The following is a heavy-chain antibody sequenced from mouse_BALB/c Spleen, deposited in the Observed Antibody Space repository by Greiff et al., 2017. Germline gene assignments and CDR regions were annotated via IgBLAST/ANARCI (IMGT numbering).Heavy chain of an antibody. D-gene: IGHD1-2*01. CDR3: ARDPVIHYYGPY. Sequence: VQLKESGAELVKPGASVKLSCTASGFNIKDTYMHWVKQRPEQGLEWIGRIDPANGNTKYDPKFQGKATITADTSSNTAYLQLSSLTSEDTAVYYCARDPVIHYYGPYWGQGTLVTVSA. CDR2: IDPANGNT. V-gene: IGHV14-3*02. J-gene: IGHJ3*01. CDR1: GFNIKDTY.